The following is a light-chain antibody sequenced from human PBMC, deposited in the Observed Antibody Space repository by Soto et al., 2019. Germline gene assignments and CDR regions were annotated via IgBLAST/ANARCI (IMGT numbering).Light chain of an antibody. Sequence: QAVVTQSPSASASLGASVKLTCTLSSGYSTNAIAWHQQQSEKGPRFLMKINYDGTHSKGDGFFDRFSGSSSGAERHLSISILQSEDEADYYYQSLGTGIQVFGGGTKVTVL. CDR3: QSLGTGIQV. CDR2: INYDGTH. J-gene: IGLJ3*02. V-gene: IGLV4-69*01. CDR1: SGYSTNA.